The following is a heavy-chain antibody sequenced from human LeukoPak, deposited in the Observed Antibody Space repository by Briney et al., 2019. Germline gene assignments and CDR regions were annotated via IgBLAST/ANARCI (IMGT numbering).Heavy chain of an antibody. Sequence: GGSLRLSCAASGFTFSSYSMNWVRQAPGKGLEWVSSISSSSSYIYYADSVKGRFTISRDNAKNSLYLQMNSLRAEDTAVYYCARDYKYDYVWGSYRYTLWFDYWGQGTLVTVSS. CDR2: ISSSSSYI. V-gene: IGHV3-21*01. J-gene: IGHJ4*02. CDR3: ARDYKYDYVWGSYRYTLWFDY. D-gene: IGHD3-16*02. CDR1: GFTFSSYS.